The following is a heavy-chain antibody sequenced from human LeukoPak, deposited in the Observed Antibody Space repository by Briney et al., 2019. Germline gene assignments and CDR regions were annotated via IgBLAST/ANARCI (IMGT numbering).Heavy chain of an antibody. D-gene: IGHD3-16*02. V-gene: IGHV4/OR15-8*01. CDR2: IHHDGRI. CDR3: ARSHDHLWGNYPDY. J-gene: IGHJ4*02. CDR1: GGSIGSTNW. Sequence: SETLSLTCDVSGGSIGSTNWWNWVRQPPGQGLEWIGEIHHDGRINYNPSLKSRVTLSVDKSKNQFSLRLNSVTAADTAMYYCARSHDHLWGNYPDYWGQGTLVTVSS.